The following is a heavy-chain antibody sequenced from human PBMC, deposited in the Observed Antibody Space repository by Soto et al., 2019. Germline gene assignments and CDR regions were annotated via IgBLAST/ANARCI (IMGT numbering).Heavy chain of an antibody. CDR2: LHYIGRP. V-gene: IGHV4-59*01. CDR1: GVSITDYY. Sequence: SETLSLTCTVSGVSITDYYWGWIRQPPGKGLEWIGYLHYIGRPNYNPSLKSRVTISVDTSKSQVSLKLSSVTTADTAIYFCAGQYYGRSASTSFDPWGQGALVTVSS. CDR3: AGQYYGRSASTSFDP. J-gene: IGHJ5*02. D-gene: IGHD3-10*01.